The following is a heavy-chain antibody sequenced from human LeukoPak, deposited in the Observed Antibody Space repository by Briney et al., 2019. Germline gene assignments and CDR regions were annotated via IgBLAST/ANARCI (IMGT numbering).Heavy chain of an antibody. Sequence: GGSLRLSCTVSGFIVSDNSMGWVRQAPGKGLEWVSSITTSSSYIYYADSVKGRFTISRDNAKNSLYLQMNSLRVEDTAVYYCARVWEYSGYNFGAIDYWGQGTLVTVSS. V-gene: IGHV3-21*01. D-gene: IGHD5-12*01. CDR2: ITTSSSYI. CDR1: GFIVSDNS. J-gene: IGHJ4*02. CDR3: ARVWEYSGYNFGAIDY.